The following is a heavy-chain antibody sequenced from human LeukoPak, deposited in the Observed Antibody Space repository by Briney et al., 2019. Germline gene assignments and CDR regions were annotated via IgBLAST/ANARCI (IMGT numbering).Heavy chain of an antibody. D-gene: IGHD2-15*01. CDR3: ARGSALRIRPYYYYGMDV. V-gene: IGHV4-59*08. Sequence: SETLSLTCTVSGGSISSYYWSWIWQPPGKGLEWIGYIYYSGSTNYNPSLKSRVTISVDTSKNQFSLKLSSVTAADTAVYYCARGSALRIRPYYYYGMDVWGQGTTVTVSS. J-gene: IGHJ6*02. CDR1: GGSISSYY. CDR2: IYYSGST.